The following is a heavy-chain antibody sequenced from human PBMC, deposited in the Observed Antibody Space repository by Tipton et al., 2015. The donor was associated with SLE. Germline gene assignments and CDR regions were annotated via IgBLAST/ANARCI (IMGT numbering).Heavy chain of an antibody. CDR1: GGSISSYY. D-gene: IGHD3-16*01. J-gene: IGHJ6*02. CDR3: ARWEFYVSYHYGMDV. V-gene: IGHV4-59*08. Sequence: TLSLTCTVSGGSISSYYWSWIRQPPGKGLEWIGYIYYSGSTNYNPSLKSRVTISVDTSKNQFSLNLSSVTAADTAVYYCARWEFYVSYHYGMDVWGQGTTVTVSS. CDR2: IYYSGST.